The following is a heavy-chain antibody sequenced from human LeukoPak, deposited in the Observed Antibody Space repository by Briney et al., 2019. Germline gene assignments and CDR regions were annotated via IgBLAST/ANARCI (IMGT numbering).Heavy chain of an antibody. V-gene: IGHV4-39*07. D-gene: IGHD3-22*01. Sequence: SETLSLTCTVSGGSISSSSYYWGWIRQPPGKGLEWIGSIYYSGSTYYNPSLKSRVTISVDTSKNQFSLKLSPVTAADTAVYYCAGGPIIGDYYDSGGYPQPTYFDYWGQGTLVTVSS. CDR1: GGSISSSSYY. CDR2: IYYSGST. J-gene: IGHJ4*02. CDR3: AGGPIIGDYYDSGGYPQPTYFDY.